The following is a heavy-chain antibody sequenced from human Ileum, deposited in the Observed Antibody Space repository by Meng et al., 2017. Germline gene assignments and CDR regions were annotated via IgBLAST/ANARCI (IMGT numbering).Heavy chain of an antibody. D-gene: IGHD3-22*01. CDR3: ARGDSSGYYYRERAPFDY. Sequence: SETLSLTCVVYGGSFSGYYWSWIRQPPGKGLEWIGEINHSGSTNYNPSLKSRVTISVDTSKNQFSLKLSSVTAADTAVYYCARGDSSGYYYRERAPFDYWGQGTLVTVSS. CDR1: GGSFSGYY. J-gene: IGHJ4*02. CDR2: INHSGST. V-gene: IGHV4-34*01.